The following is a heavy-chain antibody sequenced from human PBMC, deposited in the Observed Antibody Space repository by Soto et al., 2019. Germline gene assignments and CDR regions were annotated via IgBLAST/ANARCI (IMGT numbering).Heavy chain of an antibody. J-gene: IGHJ4*02. CDR1: GFTFSSYS. D-gene: IGHD3-22*01. CDR3: ARDRPNDSSGYADY. CDR2: ISSSSSYI. V-gene: IGHV3-21*01. Sequence: EVQLVESGGGLVKPGGSLRLSCAASGFTFSSYSMNWVRQAPGKGLEWVSSISSSSSYIYYADSVKGRFTISRDNAKNSLYLQMNSLRAEDTAVYYCARDRPNDSSGYADYWGQGTLVTVSS.